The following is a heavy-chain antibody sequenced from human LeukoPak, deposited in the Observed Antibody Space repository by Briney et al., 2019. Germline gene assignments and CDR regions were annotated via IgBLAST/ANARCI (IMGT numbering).Heavy chain of an antibody. J-gene: IGHJ4*02. V-gene: IGHV3-23*01. CDR1: GFTFSSYA. CDR3: AKAANYDILTGYFY. Sequence: GGSLRLSCAASGFTFSSYAMSWVRQAPGKGLEWVSAISGSGGSTYYAGSVKGRFTISRDNSKNTLYLQMNSLRAEDTAVYYCAKAANYDILTGYFYWGQGTLVTVSS. D-gene: IGHD3-9*01. CDR2: ISGSGGST.